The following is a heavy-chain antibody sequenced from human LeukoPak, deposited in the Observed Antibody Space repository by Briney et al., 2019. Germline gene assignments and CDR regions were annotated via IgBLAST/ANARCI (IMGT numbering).Heavy chain of an antibody. D-gene: IGHD1-26*01. V-gene: IGHV3-21*04. J-gene: IGHJ4*02. CDR1: GFTFSSYS. CDR2: ISSSSSYI. Sequence: PGGSLRLSCAASGFTFSSYSMNWVRQAPGKGLEWVSSISSSSSYIYYADSVKGRFTISRDNAKNSLYLQMNSLRAEDTALYYCARARGSYYYYYFVYWGQGTLVTVSS. CDR3: ARARGSYYYYYFVY.